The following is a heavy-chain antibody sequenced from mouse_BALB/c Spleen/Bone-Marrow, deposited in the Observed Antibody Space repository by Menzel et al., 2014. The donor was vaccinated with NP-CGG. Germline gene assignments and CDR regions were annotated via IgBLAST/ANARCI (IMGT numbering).Heavy chain of an antibody. CDR3: ARHAYYDQTEVSFVY. V-gene: IGHV5-9-2*01. J-gene: IGHJ3*01. CDR1: GFSFNSYG. Sequence: EVKLVESGGGLVKSGGSLKLSCAASGFSFNSYGMSWVRQPPEKRLEWVATISGGGSYTFYPDSAKGRFTFSRGNGKNNLFLQMKSLRSEDTALYYCARHAYYDQTEVSFVYWGQGTLVPVAA. CDR2: ISGGGSYT. D-gene: IGHD2-4*01.